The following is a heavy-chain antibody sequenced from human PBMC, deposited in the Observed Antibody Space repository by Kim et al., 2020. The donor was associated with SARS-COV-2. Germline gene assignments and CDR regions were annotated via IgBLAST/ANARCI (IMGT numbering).Heavy chain of an antibody. CDR1: GYTFTSYY. V-gene: IGHV1-46*01. J-gene: IGHJ4*02. CDR2: INPSGGST. D-gene: IGHD3-10*01. Sequence: ASVKVSCKASGYTFTSYYIHWVRQAPGQGLEWMGIINPSGGSTNYVEKFQGRVTMTRDTSTSTVYMELRSLRSEDTAVFYCARDDGMYYYGSGGPEYWGQGTLVTVSS. CDR3: ARDDGMYYYGSGGPEY.